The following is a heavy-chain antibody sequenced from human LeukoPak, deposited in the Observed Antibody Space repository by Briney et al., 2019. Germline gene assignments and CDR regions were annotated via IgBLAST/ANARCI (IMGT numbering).Heavy chain of an antibody. CDR3: APEGRVGIVGGTSRDFEY. Sequence: GKSLRLSCAASGFTLSSYNMHWVRQAPDKGPEWVADLVYYGRSYYNTDAVKCRFTISRDNSKNTLHLHRNSLRHEDTDVYYCAPEGRVGIVGGTSRDFEYWGQGTVVTVSS. CDR1: GFTLSSYN. J-gene: IGHJ4*02. D-gene: IGHD3-22*01. CDR2: LVYYGRSY. V-gene: IGHV3-30*04.